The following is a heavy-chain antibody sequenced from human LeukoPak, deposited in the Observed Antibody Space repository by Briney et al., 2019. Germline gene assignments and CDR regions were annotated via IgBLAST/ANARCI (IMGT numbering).Heavy chain of an antibody. J-gene: IGHJ4*02. Sequence: PSETLSLTXAVYGGSFSGYYWSWIRQPPGKGLEWIGEINHSGSTNYNPSLKSRVTISVDTSKNQFSLKLSSVTAADTAVYYCARGRYYYDSSGRTHYFDYWGQGTLVTVSS. CDR3: ARGRYYYDSSGRTHYFDY. CDR2: INHSGST. D-gene: IGHD3-22*01. CDR1: GGSFSGYY. V-gene: IGHV4-34*01.